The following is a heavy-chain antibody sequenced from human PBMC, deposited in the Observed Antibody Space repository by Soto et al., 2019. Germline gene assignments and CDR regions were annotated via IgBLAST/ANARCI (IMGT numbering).Heavy chain of an antibody. CDR2: INPSGGST. CDR3: ARGRGKYSYGYLFDY. CDR1: GYTFTSYY. D-gene: IGHD5-18*01. V-gene: IGHV1-46*01. J-gene: IGHJ4*02. Sequence: GASVHVSCKASGYTFTSYYMHWVRQAPGQGLEWMGIINPSGGSTSYAQKFQGRVTTTRDTSTSTVYMELSSLRSEDTAVYYCARGRGKYSYGYLFDYWGQGTLVTVSS.